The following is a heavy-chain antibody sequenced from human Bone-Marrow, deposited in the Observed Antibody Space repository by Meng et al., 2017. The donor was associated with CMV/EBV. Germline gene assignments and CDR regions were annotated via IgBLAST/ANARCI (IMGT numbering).Heavy chain of an antibody. CDR3: ARDGSGWNDY. J-gene: IGHJ4*02. Sequence: GESLKISCAASGFTFSSYWMSWVRQAPGKGLEWVVNIKQDGSEKYYVDSVKGRFTISRGNAKNSLYLQMNSLRAEDTAVYYCARDGSGWNDYWGQGTLVTVSS. V-gene: IGHV3-7*01. CDR1: GFTFSSYW. D-gene: IGHD6-19*01. CDR2: IKQDGSEK.